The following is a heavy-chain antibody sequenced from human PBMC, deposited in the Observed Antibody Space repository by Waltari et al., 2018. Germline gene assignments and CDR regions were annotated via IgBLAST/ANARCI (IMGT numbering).Heavy chain of an antibody. D-gene: IGHD2-2*02. CDR3: ARGYCSNTSCYNLYYYYYMDV. CDR1: GYSFTSHS. V-gene: IGHV1-46*03. J-gene: IGHJ6*03. Sequence: QVQLVQSGAEVKKPGASVKVSCKASGYSFTSHSMHWVRQAPGQGLEWMGIINPSTGSTSYAQKFQGRVTMTRDTSTTTVYMELSSLRYEDTALYYCARGYCSNTSCYNLYYYYYMDVWGKGTTVTVSS. CDR2: INPSTGST.